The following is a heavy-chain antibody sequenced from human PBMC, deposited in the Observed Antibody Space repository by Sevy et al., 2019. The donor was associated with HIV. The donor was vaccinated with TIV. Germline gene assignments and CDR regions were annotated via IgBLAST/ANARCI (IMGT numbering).Heavy chain of an antibody. CDR1: GGSISSSSYY. D-gene: IGHD3-22*01. Sequence: SETLSLTCTVSGGSISSSSYYWGWIRQPPGKGLEWIGSIYYSGSTYYNPSLKSRVTISVDTSKNQFSLKLSSVTAADTAVYYCARQLREYYESSGYYGRLDYWGQGTLVTVSS. V-gene: IGHV4-39*01. J-gene: IGHJ4*02. CDR2: IYYSGST. CDR3: ARQLREYYESSGYYGRLDY.